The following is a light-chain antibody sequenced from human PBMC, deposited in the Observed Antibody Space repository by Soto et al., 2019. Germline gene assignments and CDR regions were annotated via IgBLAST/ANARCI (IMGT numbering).Light chain of an antibody. CDR3: LQHKSYPWT. CDR2: DAS. Sequence: DIQVTQSPSSLSASVGDRVSITCRASLDIRNDLDWYQQKPGKAPKRLIHDASTLQSGVPSRFRGAGSGVEFTLTINRLQSGDFATYFCLQHKSYPWTFGQGTKVEL. V-gene: IGKV1-17*01. J-gene: IGKJ1*01. CDR1: LDIRND.